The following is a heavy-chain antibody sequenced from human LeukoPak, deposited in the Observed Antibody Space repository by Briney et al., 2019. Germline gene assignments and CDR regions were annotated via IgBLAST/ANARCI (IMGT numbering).Heavy chain of an antibody. V-gene: IGHV3-66*01. CDR1: GFTVISNY. Sequence: PGGSPRLSCAASGFTVISNYMSWVRQAPGKGLEWVSVIYSGGSTYYADSVKGRFTISRDNSKNTLYLQMNSLTAEDTAVYYCAKNGEPHYYMDVWGKGTTVTVSS. D-gene: IGHD1-14*01. J-gene: IGHJ6*03. CDR2: IYSGGST. CDR3: AKNGEPHYYMDV.